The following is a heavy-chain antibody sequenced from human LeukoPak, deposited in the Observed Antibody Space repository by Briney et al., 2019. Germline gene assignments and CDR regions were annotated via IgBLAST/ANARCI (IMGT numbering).Heavy chain of an antibody. V-gene: IGHV1-69*06. CDR1: GGTFSSYA. CDR3: ARGGSSWYRFYYYYYMDV. J-gene: IGHJ6*03. CDR2: IIPIFGTA. D-gene: IGHD6-13*01. Sequence: GASVKVSCKASGGTFSSYAISWVRQAPGQGLEWMGGIIPIFGTANYAQKFQGRVTITADKSTSTAYMELSSLRSEDTAVYYCARGGSSWYRFYYYYYMDVWGKGTTVTVSS.